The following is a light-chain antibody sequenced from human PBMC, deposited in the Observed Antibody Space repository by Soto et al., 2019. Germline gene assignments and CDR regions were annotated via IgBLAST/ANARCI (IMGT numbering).Light chain of an antibody. CDR3: SSYTSSATGV. CDR2: DVS. V-gene: IGLV2-14*01. CDR1: SRDVGYYNY. Sequence: QSALTQPASVSGSPGQSITNSCTGTSRDVGYYNYVSWYQQHPGKAPKLMIYDVSNRPSGVSNRFSGSKSGNTASLTISGLQAEDESDYYCSSYTSSATGVFGGGTKVTVL. J-gene: IGLJ2*01.